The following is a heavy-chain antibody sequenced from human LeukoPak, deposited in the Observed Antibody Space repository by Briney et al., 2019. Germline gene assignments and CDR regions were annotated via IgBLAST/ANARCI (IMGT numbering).Heavy chain of an antibody. CDR1: GGSFSGYY. CDR3: ARGRYSYGYSVRYFDY. CDR2: INHSGST. V-gene: IGHV4-34*01. D-gene: IGHD5-18*01. Sequence: PETLSLTCAVYGGSFSGYYWSWIRQPPGKGLEWIGEINHSGSTNYNPSLKSRVTISVDTSKNQFSLKLSSVTAADTAVYYCARGRYSYGYSVRYFDYWGQGTLVTVS. J-gene: IGHJ4*02.